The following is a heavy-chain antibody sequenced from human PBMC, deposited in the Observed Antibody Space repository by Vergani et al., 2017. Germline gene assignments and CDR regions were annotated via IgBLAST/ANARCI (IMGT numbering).Heavy chain of an antibody. J-gene: IGHJ4*02. CDR3: ARNRPYYNILTGYYPDPYYFDY. D-gene: IGHD3-9*01. CDR2: IYSGGST. Sequence: EVQLVESGGGLIQPGGSLRLSCAASGFTVSSNYMSWVRQVPGKGLEWVSVIYSGGSTYYAESVKGRFTTSRDNSKNTLYLQMNSLRAEDTAVYYCARNRPYYNILTGYYPDPYYFDYWGQGTLVTVSS. V-gene: IGHV3-53*01. CDR1: GFTVSSNY.